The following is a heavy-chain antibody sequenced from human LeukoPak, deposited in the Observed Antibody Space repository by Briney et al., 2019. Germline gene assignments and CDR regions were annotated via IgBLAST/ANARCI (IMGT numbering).Heavy chain of an antibody. J-gene: IGHJ4*02. CDR3: AKEQNLHLSLDY. V-gene: IGHV3-30*18. CDR2: ISYDGSNK. CDR1: GFTFSGYG. Sequence: GGSLRLSCVASGFTFSGYGMHWVRQAPGKGLEWVAVISYDGSNKYYADSVKGRFTISRDNSKNTLYLQMNSLRAEDTAVYYCAKEQNLHLSLDYWGQGTLVTVSS.